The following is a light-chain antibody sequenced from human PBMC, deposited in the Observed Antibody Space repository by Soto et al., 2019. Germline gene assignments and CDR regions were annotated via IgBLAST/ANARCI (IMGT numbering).Light chain of an antibody. CDR3: QQYNSYPLP. CDR2: DAS. CDR1: QSISSW. Sequence: DIQMTQSPSTLSASVGDRVTITCRASQSISSWLAWYQQKPGKAPKLLIYDASSLESGVPSRFSGSGSGTEFTLTISSLQPDDFATYYCQQYNSYPLPFGQGPKLEIK. V-gene: IGKV1-5*01. J-gene: IGKJ2*01.